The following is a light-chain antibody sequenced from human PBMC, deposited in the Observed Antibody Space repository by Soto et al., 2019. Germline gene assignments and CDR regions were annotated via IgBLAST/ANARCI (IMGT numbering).Light chain of an antibody. Sequence: DIQLTQSPSSLSASVGDRVSISCRMSQVISSFLNWYRQKPGKAPKFLIYAASSLQSGVPSRFSGSGSGTDFTLTISSLQPEDFATYYCQQSYNTPWTFGQGTKV. CDR3: QQSYNTPWT. CDR2: AAS. J-gene: IGKJ1*01. CDR1: QVISSF. V-gene: IGKV1-39*01.